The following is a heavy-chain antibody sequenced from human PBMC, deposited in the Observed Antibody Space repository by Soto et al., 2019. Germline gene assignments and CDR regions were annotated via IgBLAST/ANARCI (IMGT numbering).Heavy chain of an antibody. CDR3: ATEGGGLDTDAFDI. Sequence: QVQLVESGGGVVQPGRSLGLSCVASGFPFNRFAMHWVRQAPGNGLEWVAFISYDGRDKYYADSVKGRFTISRDNSTSTLILQMNPLIPDARAVYYCATEGGGLDTDAFDIWGQGTMVTVSS. V-gene: IGHV3-30*04. J-gene: IGHJ3*02. CDR1: GFPFNRFA. D-gene: IGHD3-16*01. CDR2: ISYDGRDK.